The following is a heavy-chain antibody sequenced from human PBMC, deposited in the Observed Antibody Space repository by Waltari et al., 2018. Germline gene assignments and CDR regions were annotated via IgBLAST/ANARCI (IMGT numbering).Heavy chain of an antibody. CDR1: GDSLSNPDW. Sequence: QLQLQESGPGLVKPSGTLSLTCAVYGDSLSNPDWWSWVRQSPGKGREWIGQVKRSGRTNYNPSFASRVIVSVDTSTNQFSLKVTSATAADTAVYFCARDRGRGIYLDTWGQGTLVTVS. D-gene: IGHD2-15*01. V-gene: IGHV4-4*02. CDR3: ARDRGRGIYLDT. J-gene: IGHJ4*02. CDR2: VKRSGRT.